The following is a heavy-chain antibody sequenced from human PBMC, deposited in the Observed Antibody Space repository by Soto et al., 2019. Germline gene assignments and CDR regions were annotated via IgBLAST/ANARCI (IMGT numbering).Heavy chain of an antibody. CDR3: ARGYGSSGYYFTHRSQNKRAEYFQH. CDR2: INHSGST. J-gene: IGHJ1*01. D-gene: IGHD3-22*01. Sequence: SETLSLTCAVYGGSFSGYYWSWIRQPPGKGLEWFGEINHSGSTNYNPSLKSRVTISVDTSKNQFSLKLSSVTAADTAVYYCARGYGSSGYYFTHRSQNKRAEYFQHWGQGTRVT. V-gene: IGHV4-34*01. CDR1: GGSFSGYY.